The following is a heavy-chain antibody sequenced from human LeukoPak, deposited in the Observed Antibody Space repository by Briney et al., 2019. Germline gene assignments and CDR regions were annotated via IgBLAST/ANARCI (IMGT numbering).Heavy chain of an antibody. J-gene: IGHJ4*02. CDR3: ARAPMGAAALY. CDR2: MNPVSGNA. CDR1: GGTFSSYA. V-gene: IGHV1-8*02. Sequence: GASVKVSCKASGGTFSSYAISWVRQAPGQGLEWMGWMNPVSGNAGSAQKFQGRVTLTGDTSISTAYMELSSLRSDDTAFYYCARAPMGAAALYWGQGTLVTVSS. D-gene: IGHD6-13*01.